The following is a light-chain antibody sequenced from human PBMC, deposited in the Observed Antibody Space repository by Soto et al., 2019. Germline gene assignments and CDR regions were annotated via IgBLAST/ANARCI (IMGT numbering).Light chain of an antibody. V-gene: IGLV2-14*01. J-gene: IGLJ2*01. CDR2: EVS. CDR3: SSYTSSSVV. CDR1: SSDVGGYNY. Sequence: QSALTQPASVSGSPGQSITISCTGTSSDVGGYNYVSWYQQHPGKAPKLMIYEVSNRPSGVSNRFSGSKSGNTDSLTISGLQAEYEADYYCSSYTSSSVVFGGGTKLTVL.